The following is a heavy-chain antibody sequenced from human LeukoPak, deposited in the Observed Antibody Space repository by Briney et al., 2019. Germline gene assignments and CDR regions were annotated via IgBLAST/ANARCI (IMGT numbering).Heavy chain of an antibody. D-gene: IGHD3-22*01. CDR3: ARGAHYYDSSGYLFDY. CDR1: GGSISSSSYY. CDR2: IYYSGST. V-gene: IGHV4-31*03. J-gene: IGHJ4*02. Sequence: SETLSLTCTVSGGSISSSSYYWGWIRQPPGKGLEWIGYIYYSGSTYYNPSLKSRVTISVDTSKNQFSLKLSSVTAADTAVYYCARGAHYYDSSGYLFDYWGQGTLVTVSS.